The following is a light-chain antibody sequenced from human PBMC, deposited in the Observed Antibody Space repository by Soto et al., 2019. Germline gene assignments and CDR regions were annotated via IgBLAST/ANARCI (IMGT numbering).Light chain of an antibody. V-gene: IGKV3D-15*01. CDR2: DIS. Sequence: ETVMTQSPATLSVSPGERATLSCRASQSVSTNLAWYQQKPCQAPRLLIYDISLRGTGIPTRFSGSGSGTEFTLTISSLQYEDVAVYYCQQYNSWPLTFGGGNKVEF. CDR1: QSVSTN. CDR3: QQYNSWPLT. J-gene: IGKJ4*01.